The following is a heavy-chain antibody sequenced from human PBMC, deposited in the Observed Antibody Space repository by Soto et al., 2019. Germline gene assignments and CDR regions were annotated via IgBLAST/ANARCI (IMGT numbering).Heavy chain of an antibody. V-gene: IGHV1-69*13. J-gene: IGHJ4*01. CDR3: AVIGYSSGSDF. D-gene: IGHD6-19*01. CDR1: GGTFFSYS. CDR2: RFPIFGTT. Sequence: SVKVSCKASGGTFFSYSITWVRRAPGQGREWLGGRFPIFGTTNYAQRFEDRDTITAAELTSTAYMQLSSMRSEETAAYYCAVIGYSSGSDFWGQGTLVTVSS.